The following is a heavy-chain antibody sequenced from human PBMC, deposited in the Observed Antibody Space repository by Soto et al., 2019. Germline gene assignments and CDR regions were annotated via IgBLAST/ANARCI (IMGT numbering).Heavy chain of an antibody. D-gene: IGHD3-22*01. J-gene: IGHJ4*02. V-gene: IGHV1-18*01. CDR1: GYTFTSYG. CDR2: ISAYNGNT. Sequence: QVQLVQSGAEVKKPGASVKVSCKASGYTFTSYGISWVRQAPGQGLEWMGWISAYNGNTNYAQKLQGRVTMTTDTSTSTAYMELRSQRSDDTAVYYCARDPPSPDYYDSSGAFDYWGQGTLVTVSS. CDR3: ARDPPSPDYYDSSGAFDY.